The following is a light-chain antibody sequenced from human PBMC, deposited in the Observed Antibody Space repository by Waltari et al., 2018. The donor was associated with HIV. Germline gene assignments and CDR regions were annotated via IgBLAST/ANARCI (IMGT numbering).Light chain of an antibody. CDR2: EVN. CDR3: TSYEGKNNLV. CDR1: STDVPTYNY. Sequence: QSALTPPPSASGSPGQSVTIPCTGTSTDVPTYNYVSWYQQHPGEAPKILIYEVNKRPSGVPDRFSGSKSGNTASLTVSGLQADDEADYYCTSYEGKNNLVFGGGTKLTVL. V-gene: IGLV2-8*01. J-gene: IGLJ2*01.